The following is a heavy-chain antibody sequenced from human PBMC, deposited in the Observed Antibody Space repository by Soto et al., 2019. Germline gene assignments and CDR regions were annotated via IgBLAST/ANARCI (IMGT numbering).Heavy chain of an antibody. CDR1: GFTFSSYS. D-gene: IGHD6-13*01. J-gene: IGHJ3*02. CDR3: AAAGSWDPWAFDI. CDR2: ISSSSSYI. V-gene: IGHV3-21*01. Sequence: PGGSLRLSCAASGFTFSSYSMNWFRQAPGKGLEWVSSISSSSSYIYYADSVKGRFTISRDNAKNSLYLQMNSLRAEDTAVYYCAAAGSWDPWAFDIWGQGTMVTVSS.